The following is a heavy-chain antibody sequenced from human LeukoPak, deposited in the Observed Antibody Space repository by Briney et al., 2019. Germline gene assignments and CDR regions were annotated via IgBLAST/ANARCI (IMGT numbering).Heavy chain of an antibody. D-gene: IGHD5-24*01. CDR2: MNPNSGNT. CDR3: ARVGLMEMATIFYY. CDR1: GYTFTSYD. J-gene: IGHJ4*02. V-gene: IGHV1-8*01. Sequence: ASVKVSCKASGYTFTSYDINWVRQATGQGLEWMGWMNPNSGNTGYAQKFQGRVTMTRNTSISTAYMELSSLRSEDTAVYYCARVGLMEMATIFYYWGQGTLVTVSS.